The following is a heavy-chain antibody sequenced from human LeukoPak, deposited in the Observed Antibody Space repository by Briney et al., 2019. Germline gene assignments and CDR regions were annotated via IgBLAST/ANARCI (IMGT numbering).Heavy chain of an antibody. CDR2: IYTSGST. D-gene: IGHD6-19*01. CDR3: ARVTTFFAVAGPAGWFDP. V-gene: IGHV4-4*07. CDR1: GGSISSYY. J-gene: IGHJ5*02. Sequence: SETLSLTCTVSGGSISSYYWSWIRQPAGKGLEWIGRIYTSGSTNYNPSLKSRVTISVDTSKNQFSLKLSSVTAADTAVYYCARVTTFFAVAGPAGWFDPWGQGTLVTVSS.